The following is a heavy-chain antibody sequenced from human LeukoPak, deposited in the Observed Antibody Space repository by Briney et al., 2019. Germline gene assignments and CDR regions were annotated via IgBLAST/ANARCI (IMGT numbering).Heavy chain of an antibody. Sequence: SETLSLTCTVSGGSVSSGSYSWSWIRQPPGKGLEWIGYCHYSGSTNSNPSLSGRVTFSVDRPKNQFSLKLTSVTAADTAVCYCARHSPRFLEYLDYWGQGTLVAVSS. CDR1: GGSVSSGSYS. CDR3: ARHSPRFLEYLDY. J-gene: IGHJ4*02. V-gene: IGHV4-61*01. D-gene: IGHD3-3*01. CDR2: CHYSGST.